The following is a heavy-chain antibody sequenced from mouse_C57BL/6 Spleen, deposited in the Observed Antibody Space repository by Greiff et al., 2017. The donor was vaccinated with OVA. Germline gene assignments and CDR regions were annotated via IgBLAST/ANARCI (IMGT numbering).Heavy chain of an antibody. CDR2: IYPGSGST. Sequence: VQLQQPGAELVKPGASVKMSCKASGYTFTSYWITWVKQRPGQGLEWIGDIYPGSGSTNYNEKFKSKATLTVDTSSSTAYMQLSSLTSEDSAVYYCARKGYGNQAMDYWGQGTSVTVSS. D-gene: IGHD2-10*02. J-gene: IGHJ4*01. CDR3: ARKGYGNQAMDY. V-gene: IGHV1-55*01. CDR1: GYTFTSYW.